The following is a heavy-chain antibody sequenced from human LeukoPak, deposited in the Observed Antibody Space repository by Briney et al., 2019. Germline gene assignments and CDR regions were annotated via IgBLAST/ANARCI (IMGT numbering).Heavy chain of an antibody. D-gene: IGHD3-10*01. V-gene: IGHV4-28*01. CDR1: GYSISSSNW. J-gene: IGHJ4*02. CDR2: IYYSGST. Sequence: PSETLSLTCAVSGYSISSSNWWGWIRQPPGEGLEWIGYIYYSGSTNYNPSLKSRVTISVDTSKNQFSLKLSSVTAADTAVYYCTRRVVRGVIITRGRLDYWGQGTLVTVSS. CDR3: TRRVVRGVIITRGRLDY.